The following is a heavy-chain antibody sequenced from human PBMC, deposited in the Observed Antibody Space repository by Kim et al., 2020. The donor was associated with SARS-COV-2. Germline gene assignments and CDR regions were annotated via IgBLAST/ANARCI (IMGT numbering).Heavy chain of an antibody. D-gene: IGHD3-10*01. V-gene: IGHV1-2*02. CDR3: ARDLLYGRTPFDY. Sequence: QKFQGRVTMTRDTSISTAYMELSRLRSDDTAVYYCARDLLYGRTPFDYWGQGTLVTVSS. J-gene: IGHJ4*02.